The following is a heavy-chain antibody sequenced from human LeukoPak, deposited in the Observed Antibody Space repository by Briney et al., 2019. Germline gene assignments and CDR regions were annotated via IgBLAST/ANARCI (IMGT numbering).Heavy chain of an antibody. V-gene: IGHV4-59*08. Sequence: SETLSLTCTVSGGSISSYYWSWIRQPPGKGLEWIGYIYYGGSTNYNPSLKSRVTISVDTSKNQFSLKLSFVTAADTAVYYCARVIVVVPAATLYYYYYMDVWGKGTTVTVSS. D-gene: IGHD2-2*01. J-gene: IGHJ6*03. CDR3: ARVIVVVPAATLYYYYYMDV. CDR1: GGSISSYY. CDR2: IYYGGST.